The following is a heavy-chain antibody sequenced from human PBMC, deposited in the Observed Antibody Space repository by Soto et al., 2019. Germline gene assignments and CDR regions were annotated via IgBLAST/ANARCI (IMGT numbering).Heavy chain of an antibody. CDR1: GGSISSYY. J-gene: IGHJ4*01. CDR3: ARAGRQYQLRGTGLDY. Sequence: PSETLSLTCTVSGGSISSYYWSWIRQPPGKGLDYFGYIYYTGSTNYNPSLKSRVTISVDTSKSQFSLKLTSVTAADTAVYFCARAGRQYQLRGTGLDYWGQGTLVTVSS. D-gene: IGHD2-2*01. CDR2: IYYTGST. V-gene: IGHV4-59*01.